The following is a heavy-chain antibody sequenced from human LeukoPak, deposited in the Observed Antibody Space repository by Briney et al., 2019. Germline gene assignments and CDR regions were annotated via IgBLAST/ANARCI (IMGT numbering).Heavy chain of an antibody. V-gene: IGHV3-23*01. Sequence: GGSLRLSCAASGFTFSSYAMSWVRQAPGKGLEWVSAISGSGGSTYYADSVKGRSTISRNNSKNTLYLQMNSLRAEDTAVYYCAKAPMNYDFWSGYYFYWGQGTLVTVSS. D-gene: IGHD3-3*01. CDR3: AKAPMNYDFWSGYYFY. J-gene: IGHJ4*02. CDR1: GFTFSSYA. CDR2: ISGSGGST.